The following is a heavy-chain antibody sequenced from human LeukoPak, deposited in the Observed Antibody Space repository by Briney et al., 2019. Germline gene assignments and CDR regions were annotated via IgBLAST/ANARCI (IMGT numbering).Heavy chain of an antibody. J-gene: IGHJ6*02. CDR2: ISSSSSYI. D-gene: IGHD3-3*01. V-gene: IGHV3-21*01. Sequence: PGGSLRLSCAASGFTFSSYSMNWVRQAPGKGLEWVSSISSSSSYIYYADSVKGRVTIPRDNAKNSLYLQMNSLRAEDTAVYYCARAVTIFGVVINYGTYGMDVWGQGTTVTVSS. CDR1: GFTFSSYS. CDR3: ARAVTIFGVVINYGTYGMDV.